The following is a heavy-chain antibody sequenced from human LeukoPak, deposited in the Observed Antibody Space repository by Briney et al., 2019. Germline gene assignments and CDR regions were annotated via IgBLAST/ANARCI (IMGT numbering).Heavy chain of an antibody. V-gene: IGHV4-34*01. Sequence: SETLSLTCAVYGGSFSGYYWSWIRQPPGKGLEWIGEINHSGSTNYNPSLKSRVTISVDTSKNQFSLKLSSVTAADTAVYYCARHVRKRGIAVAGSPGWFDPWGQGTLVTVSS. CDR2: INHSGST. CDR3: ARHVRKRGIAVAGSPGWFDP. D-gene: IGHD6-19*01. CDR1: GGSFSGYY. J-gene: IGHJ5*02.